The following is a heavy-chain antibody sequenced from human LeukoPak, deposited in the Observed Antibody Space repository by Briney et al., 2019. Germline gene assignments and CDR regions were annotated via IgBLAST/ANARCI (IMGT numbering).Heavy chain of an antibody. Sequence: SETLSLTCTVSGGSISSSSYYWGWIRQPPGKGLEWIGSIYYSGSTYYNPSLKSRVTISVDTSKNQFSLKLSSVTAADTAVYYCARELAEIAAAIRGYYYYYMDVWGKGTTVTVPS. V-gene: IGHV4-39*01. D-gene: IGHD6-13*01. CDR3: ARELAEIAAAIRGYYYYYMDV. CDR2: IYYSGST. J-gene: IGHJ6*03. CDR1: GGSISSSSYY.